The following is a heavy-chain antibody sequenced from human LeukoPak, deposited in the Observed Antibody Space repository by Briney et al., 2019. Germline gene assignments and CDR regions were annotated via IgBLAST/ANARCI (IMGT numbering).Heavy chain of an antibody. V-gene: IGHV1-18*01. CDR1: GYTFTSYG. J-gene: IGHJ4*02. Sequence: ASVKVSCKASGYTFTSYGISWVRQAPGQGLEWMGWISGYNGNTNYAQKLQGRVTMTTDTSTSTVYMELRSLRSGGTAVYYCAREEVRRAVAGYFDNWGQGTLVTLSS. CDR3: AREEVRRAVAGYFDN. D-gene: IGHD6-19*01. CDR2: ISGYNGNT.